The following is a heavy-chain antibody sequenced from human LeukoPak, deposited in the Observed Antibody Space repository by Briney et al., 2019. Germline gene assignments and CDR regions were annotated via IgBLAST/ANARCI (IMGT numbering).Heavy chain of an antibody. D-gene: IGHD5-18*01. CDR3: ARTTEGGYTYGYFYYYYMDV. CDR1: GGSISSSSYY. Sequence: SETLSLTCTVSGGSISSSSYYWGWIRQPPGKGLEWIGSIYYSGYTYYNPSLKSRVTISVDTSKNQFSLKLSSVTAADTAVYYCARTTEGGYTYGYFYYYYMDVWGKGTTVTISS. V-gene: IGHV4-39*07. CDR2: IYYSGYT. J-gene: IGHJ6*03.